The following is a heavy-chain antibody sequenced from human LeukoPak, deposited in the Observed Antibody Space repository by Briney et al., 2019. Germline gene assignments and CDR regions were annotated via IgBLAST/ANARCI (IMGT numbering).Heavy chain of an antibody. D-gene: IGHD4-11*01. Sequence: SETLSLTCTVSGGSISSGDYYWSWIRQPPGKGLEWIGYIYYSGSTYYNPSLKSRVTISVDTSKNQFSLKLSSVTAAGTAVYYCARSSDYSTFDYWGQGTLVTVSS. J-gene: IGHJ4*02. CDR3: ARSSDYSTFDY. CDR1: GGSISSGDYY. CDR2: IYYSGST. V-gene: IGHV4-30-4*01.